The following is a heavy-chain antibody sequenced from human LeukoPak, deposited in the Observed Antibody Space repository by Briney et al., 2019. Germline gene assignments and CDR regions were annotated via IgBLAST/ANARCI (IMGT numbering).Heavy chain of an antibody. Sequence: WASVKVSCKASGGTFSSYAISWVRQAPGQGLEWMGGIIPIFGTANYAQKFQGRVTITADESTSTAYMELSSLRSEDTAVYYCARDLPRRLRDYGIDVWGQGTTVTVSS. D-gene: IGHD3-10*01. CDR2: IIPIFGTA. CDR1: GGTFSSYA. V-gene: IGHV1-69*01. CDR3: ARDLPRRLRDYGIDV. J-gene: IGHJ6*02.